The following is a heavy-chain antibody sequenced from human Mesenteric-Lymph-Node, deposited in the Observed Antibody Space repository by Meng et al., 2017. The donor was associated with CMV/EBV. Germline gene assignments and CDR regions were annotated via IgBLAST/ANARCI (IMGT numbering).Heavy chain of an antibody. CDR2: IKQDGSEI. Sequence: GGSLRLSCAASGFTFSSYWMSWVRQAPGKGLEWVANIKQDGSEINYVDSVKGRFTISRDNTKNSLYLQMNTLRAEDTAVYHCARDGPGGVNWYFDYWGQGTLVTVSS. D-gene: IGHD3-10*01. V-gene: IGHV3-7*01. CDR1: GFTFSSYW. CDR3: ARDGPGGVNWYFDY. J-gene: IGHJ4*02.